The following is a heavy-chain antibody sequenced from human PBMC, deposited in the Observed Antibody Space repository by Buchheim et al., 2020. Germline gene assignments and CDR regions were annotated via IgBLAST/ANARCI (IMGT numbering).Heavy chain of an antibody. Sequence: QVQLVQSGAEVKKPGASVKVSCKASGYTFTSYGISWVRQAPGQGLEWMGWISAYNGNTNYAQKLQGRVTMTTDTSTSTAYMELRSRRSDDTAVYYCARDVGGGIVATIRGYYYYGMDVWGQGTT. V-gene: IGHV1-18*01. CDR3: ARDVGGGIVATIRGYYYYGMDV. CDR1: GYTFTSYG. D-gene: IGHD5-12*01. CDR2: ISAYNGNT. J-gene: IGHJ6*02.